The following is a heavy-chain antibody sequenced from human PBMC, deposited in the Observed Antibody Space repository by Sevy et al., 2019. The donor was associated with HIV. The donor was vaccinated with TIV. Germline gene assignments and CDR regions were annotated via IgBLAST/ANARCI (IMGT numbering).Heavy chain of an antibody. CDR3: ARGGPYYYDSSGYPPFDY. J-gene: IGHJ4*02. Sequence: ASVKVSCKASGGTFSSYAISWVRQAPGQGLEWMGGIIPIFGTANYAQKFQGRVTITADESTSTAYMELSSLRSEDTAVYYCARGGPYYYDSSGYPPFDYWGQGTLVTVSS. D-gene: IGHD3-22*01. CDR1: GGTFSSYA. CDR2: IIPIFGTA. V-gene: IGHV1-69*13.